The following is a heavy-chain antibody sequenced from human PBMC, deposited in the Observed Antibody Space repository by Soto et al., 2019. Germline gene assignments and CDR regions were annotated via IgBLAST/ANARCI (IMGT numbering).Heavy chain of an antibody. CDR3: ARGYYDSSGYYLDAFDI. Sequence: SGILFVICAFERMCFYGYYWAWRSKTTGKGLEWIGEINHSGSTNYNPSLKSRVTISVDTSKNQFSLKLSSVTAADTAVYYCARGYYDSSGYYLDAFDIWGQGTMIS. CDR2: INHSGST. CDR1: RMCFYGYY. V-gene: IGHV4-34*01. D-gene: IGHD3-22*01. J-gene: IGHJ3*02.